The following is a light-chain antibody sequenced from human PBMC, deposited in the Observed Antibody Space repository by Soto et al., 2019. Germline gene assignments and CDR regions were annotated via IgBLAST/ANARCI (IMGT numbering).Light chain of an antibody. CDR2: GAS. J-gene: IGKJ5*01. V-gene: IGKV3-15*01. CDR1: QSGSGN. Sequence: IVMTQSPATLSVSPGERATLSCRASQSGSGNLAWYQQKPGQAPRLLIYGASTRANGIPARFSGSGSGTEFTLTISSLQSEDFAVYCCQQYNNWFSITFGQGTRLEIK. CDR3: QQYNNWFSIT.